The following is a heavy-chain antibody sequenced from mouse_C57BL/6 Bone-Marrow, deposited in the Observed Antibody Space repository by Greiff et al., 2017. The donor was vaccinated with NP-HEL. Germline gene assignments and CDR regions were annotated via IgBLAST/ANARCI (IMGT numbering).Heavy chain of an antibody. CDR3: ARDGSSYWYFDV. Sequence: QVQLQQSGAELARPGASVKLSCKASGYTFTSYGISWVKQRTGLGLEWIGEIYPRSGNTYYNEKFKGKATLTADKSSSTAYMELRSLTSEDSAVYFCARDGSSYWYFDVWGTGTTVTVSS. CDR2: IYPRSGNT. CDR1: GYTFTSYG. D-gene: IGHD1-1*01. J-gene: IGHJ1*03. V-gene: IGHV1-81*01.